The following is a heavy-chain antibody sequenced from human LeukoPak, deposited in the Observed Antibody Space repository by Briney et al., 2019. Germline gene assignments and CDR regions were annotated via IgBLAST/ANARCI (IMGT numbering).Heavy chain of an antibody. D-gene: IGHD2-2*01. CDR2: IYYSGRS. J-gene: IGHJ4*02. Sequence: SETLSLTCTVSGGSFSSYFWSWIRQPPGKGLEWIGYIYYSGRSNHNPSLNSRVTISVDTSRNQFSLKLSSVTAADTAVYYCARVVPRDIVAVPGAYYFDYWGQGTLVTVSS. CDR1: GGSFSSYF. V-gene: IGHV4-59*01. CDR3: ARVVPRDIVAVPGAYYFDY.